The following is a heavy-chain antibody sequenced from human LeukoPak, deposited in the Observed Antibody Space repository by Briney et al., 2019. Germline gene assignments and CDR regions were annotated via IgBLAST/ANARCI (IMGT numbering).Heavy chain of an antibody. Sequence: SETLSLTCTVSGGSINSYYWSWIRQPPGKGLEWIGYIYYSGSTNYSPSLKGRVTISVDTSKNQFSLKLSSVTAADTAVYYCARGLAAAGPSYFDYWGQGTLVTVSS. CDR3: ARGLAAAGPSYFDY. CDR1: GGSINSYY. CDR2: IYYSGST. V-gene: IGHV4-59*01. D-gene: IGHD6-13*01. J-gene: IGHJ4*02.